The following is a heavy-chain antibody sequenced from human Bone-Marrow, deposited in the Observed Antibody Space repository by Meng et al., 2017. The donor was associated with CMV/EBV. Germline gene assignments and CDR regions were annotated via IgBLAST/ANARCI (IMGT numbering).Heavy chain of an antibody. V-gene: IGHV4-59*01. J-gene: IGHJ5*02. D-gene: IGHD3-9*01. CDR1: GGSINNYF. CDR3: ATKKFPLNGYYSVSGWLDH. CDR2: FYYSGST. Sequence: SETLSLTCTVSGGSINNYFWSWIRQPPGKGLEWIGYFYYSGSTNYNPSLKSRVTISGDTSKNQFSLKLSSVTAADTAVYYCATKKFPLNGYYSVSGWLDHWGQGTLVTVSS.